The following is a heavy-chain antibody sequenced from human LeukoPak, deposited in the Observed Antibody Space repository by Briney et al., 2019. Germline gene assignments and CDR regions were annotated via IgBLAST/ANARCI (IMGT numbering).Heavy chain of an antibody. CDR1: GGSISSGGYY. J-gene: IGHJ3*02. CDR3: ARDYQPPKSGFDAFDI. CDR2: IYYSGST. Sequence: PSETLSPTCTVSGGSISSGGYYWSWIRQHPGKGLEWIGYIYYSGSTYYNPSLKSRVTISVDTSKNQFSLKLSSVTAADTAVYYCARDYQPPKSGFDAFDIWGQGTMVTVSS. V-gene: IGHV4-31*03. D-gene: IGHD2-2*01.